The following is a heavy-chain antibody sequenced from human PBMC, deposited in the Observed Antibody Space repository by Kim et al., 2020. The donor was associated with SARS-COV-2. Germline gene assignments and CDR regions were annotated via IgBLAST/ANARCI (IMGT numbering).Heavy chain of an antibody. CDR3: ARDVTMIVVVITGNWFDP. V-gene: IGHV4-39*07. D-gene: IGHD3-22*01. Sequence: KSRVTISVDTSKTQFSLKLSSVTAADTAVYYCARDVTMIVVVITGNWFDPWGQGTLVTVSS. J-gene: IGHJ5*02.